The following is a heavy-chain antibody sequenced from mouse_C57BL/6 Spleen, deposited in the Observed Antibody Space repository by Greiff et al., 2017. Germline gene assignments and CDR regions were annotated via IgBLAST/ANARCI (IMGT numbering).Heavy chain of an antibody. J-gene: IGHJ2*01. CDR3: ARRQLRLPDY. V-gene: IGHV5-6*02. Sequence: EVKLVESGGDLVKPGGSLKLSCAASGFTFSSYGMSWVRQTPDKRLAWVATISSGGSYTYYPDSVKGRFTISRDNAKNTLYLQMSSLKFEDTAMYYCARRQLRLPDYWGQGTTLTVSS. CDR2: ISSGGSYT. D-gene: IGHD3-2*02. CDR1: GFTFSSYG.